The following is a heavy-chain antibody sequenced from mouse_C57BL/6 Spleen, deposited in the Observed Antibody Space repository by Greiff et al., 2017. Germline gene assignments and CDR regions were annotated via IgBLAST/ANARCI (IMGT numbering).Heavy chain of an antibody. V-gene: IGHV1-5*01. D-gene: IGHD2-4*01. CDR1: GYTFTSYW. CDR3: TRGNDYDGFAY. Sequence: EVQLQQSGTVLARPGASVKMSCKTSGYTFTSYWMHWVKQRPGQGLEWIGYIYPGNSDTSYNQKFKGKAKLTAVTSASTAYMELSSLTNEDSAVCYSTRGNDYDGFAYWGQGTLVTVSA. CDR2: IYPGNSDT. J-gene: IGHJ3*01.